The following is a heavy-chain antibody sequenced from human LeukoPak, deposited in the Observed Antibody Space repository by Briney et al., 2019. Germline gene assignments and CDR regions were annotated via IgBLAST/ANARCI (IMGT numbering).Heavy chain of an antibody. D-gene: IGHD5/OR15-5a*01. Sequence: GGSLRLSCAASGFIFSNYWMHWVRQAPGKGLVWVSRVNNDGSSTTYADSVKGRFTISRENAKNTLYLQMNSLRAEDTAVYYCAKGGLRVTDYWGQGTLVTVSS. CDR3: AKGGLRVTDY. J-gene: IGHJ4*02. CDR1: GFIFSNYW. V-gene: IGHV3-74*03. CDR2: VNNDGSST.